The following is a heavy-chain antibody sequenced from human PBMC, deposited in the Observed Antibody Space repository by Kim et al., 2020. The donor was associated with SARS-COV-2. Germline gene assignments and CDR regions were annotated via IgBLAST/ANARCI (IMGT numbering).Heavy chain of an antibody. CDR3: ARGLGSGSYYYYGMDV. Sequence: ASVKVSCKASGYTFTSYGISWVRQAPGQGLEWMGWISAYNGNTNYAQKLQGRVTMTTDTSTSTAYMELRSLRSDDTAVYYCARGLGSGSYYYYGMDVWGQGTTVTVSS. V-gene: IGHV1-18*04. J-gene: IGHJ6*02. CDR1: GYTFTSYG. CDR2: ISAYNGNT. D-gene: IGHD3-10*01.